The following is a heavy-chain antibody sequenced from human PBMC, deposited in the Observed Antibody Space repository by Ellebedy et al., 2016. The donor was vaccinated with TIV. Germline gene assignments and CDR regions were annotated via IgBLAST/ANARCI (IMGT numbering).Heavy chain of an antibody. CDR2: ISWNSGII. D-gene: IGHD3-3*01. CDR3: AKGTGRFLEWLSTYPFDF. V-gene: IGHV3-9*01. J-gene: IGHJ4*02. CDR1: GSTFDDYS. Sequence: GGSLRLSXAASGSTFDDYSMHWVRQPPGKGLEWVSGISWNSGIIDYGDSAKGRFTISRDNAKKSLYLQMNSLRADDTALYYCAKGTGRFLEWLSTYPFDFWGQGIQVTVSS.